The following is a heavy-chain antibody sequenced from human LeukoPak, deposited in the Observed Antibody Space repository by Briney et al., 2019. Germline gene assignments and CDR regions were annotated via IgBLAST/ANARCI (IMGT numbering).Heavy chain of an antibody. D-gene: IGHD5-12*01. V-gene: IGHV3-23*01. CDR3: AKDPLAHEDY. CDR1: GFTFSSYA. CDR2: INGNDGST. J-gene: IGHJ4*02. Sequence: GGPLRLSCAASGFTFSSYAMIWVRQAPGKGREWVSAINGNDGSTHYADSVKGRFNISRDNSKNTLYLQMNSLRAEDTAVYYCAKDPLAHEDYWGQGTLVTVSS.